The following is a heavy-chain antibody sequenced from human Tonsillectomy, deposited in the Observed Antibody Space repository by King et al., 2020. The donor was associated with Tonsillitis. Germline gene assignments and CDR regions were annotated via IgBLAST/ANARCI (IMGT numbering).Heavy chain of an antibody. J-gene: IGHJ6*02. CDR1: GFTFSSYG. CDR3: AKGLRWFGELLYTHHYYYSGMDV. Sequence: QLVQSGGGVVQPGRSLRLSCAASGFTFSSYGMHWVRQAPGKGLEWVAVISYDGSNKYYAESVKGRFTISRDNSKNTLYLQMNSLRAEDTAVYYCAKGLRWFGELLYTHHYYYSGMDVGGQGTTVTVSS. V-gene: IGHV3-30*18. CDR2: ISYDGSNK. D-gene: IGHD3-10*01.